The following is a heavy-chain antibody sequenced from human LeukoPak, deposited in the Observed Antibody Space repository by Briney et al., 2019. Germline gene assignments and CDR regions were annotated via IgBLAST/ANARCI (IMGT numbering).Heavy chain of an antibody. CDR3: ARDYYGSGSDYNRIDY. CDR2: ISYDGSKK. Sequence: GGSLRLSCAASGFSFGSYALHWVRQAPGKGLDWVAGISYDGSKKFYTDSVKGRFTISRDTSKNTLYMQMNSLRPGDTAVYYCARDYYGSGSDYNRIDYWGQGALVTVSS. V-gene: IGHV3-30-3*01. D-gene: IGHD3-10*01. CDR1: GFSFGSYA. J-gene: IGHJ4*02.